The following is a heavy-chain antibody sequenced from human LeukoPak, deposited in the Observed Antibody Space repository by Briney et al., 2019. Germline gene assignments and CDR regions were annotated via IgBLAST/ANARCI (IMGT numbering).Heavy chain of an antibody. D-gene: IGHD3-22*01. CDR1: GISFSSYW. J-gene: IGHJ4*02. CDR2: IKYDGTHK. Sequence: QTGGSLRLSCVASGISFSSYWMAWVRQAPGKGLEWVANIKYDGTHKFYADSVKGRFTISRDNAKNSLFLEVNSLTADDTAVYFCASSHDSSGNDWGQGTLVTVSS. V-gene: IGHV3-7*01. CDR3: ASSHDSSGND.